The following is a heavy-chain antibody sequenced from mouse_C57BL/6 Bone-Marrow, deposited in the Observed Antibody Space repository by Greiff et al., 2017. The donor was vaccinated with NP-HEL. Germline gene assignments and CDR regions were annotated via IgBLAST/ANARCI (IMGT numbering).Heavy chain of an antibody. D-gene: IGHD1-1*01. V-gene: IGHV1-59*01. J-gene: IGHJ3*01. CDR2: IDPSDSYT. CDR1: GYTFTSYW. Sequence: QVQLQQPGAELVRPGTSVKLSCKASGYTFTSYWMHWVKQRPGQGLEWIGVIDPSDSYTNYNQKFKGKATLTVDTSSSTAYMQLSSLTSEDSAVYYCANYGSSSAWFAYWGQGTLVTVSA. CDR3: ANYGSSSAWFAY.